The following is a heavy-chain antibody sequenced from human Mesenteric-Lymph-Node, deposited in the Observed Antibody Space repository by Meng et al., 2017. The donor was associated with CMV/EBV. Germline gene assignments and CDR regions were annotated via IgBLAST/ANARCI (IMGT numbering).Heavy chain of an antibody. D-gene: IGHD3-9*01. CDR2: INHSGST. CDR1: GGSFCGYY. Sequence: HVQLHQWGAGLLKPSETPSVTFAVYGGSFCGYYWNWIRHSPEKGLEWIGEINHSGSTTYNPSFTSRIIISVDTSTNQISLNMSSVTAADTAVYYCARGSSYDILTGYFDYWGQGALVTVSS. J-gene: IGHJ4*02. CDR3: ARGSSYDILTGYFDY. V-gene: IGHV4-34*01.